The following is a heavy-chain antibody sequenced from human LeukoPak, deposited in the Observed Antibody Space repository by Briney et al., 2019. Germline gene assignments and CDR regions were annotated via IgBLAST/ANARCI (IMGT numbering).Heavy chain of an antibody. CDR3: ARGIGGAARPPYYYMDV. D-gene: IGHD6-6*01. J-gene: IGHJ6*03. Sequence: GRSLRLSCAASGFTFSDYYMSGIRHAPGRGLEWGSYISSSGSTIYYADSVKGRFTISSDNAKHSLYLQMNSLRAEDTAVYYCARGIGGAARPPYYYMDVWGKGTTVTVSS. V-gene: IGHV3-11*01. CDR1: GFTFSDYY. CDR2: ISSSGSTI.